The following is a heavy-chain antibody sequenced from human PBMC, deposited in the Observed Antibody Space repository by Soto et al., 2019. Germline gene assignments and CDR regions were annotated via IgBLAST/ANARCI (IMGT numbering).Heavy chain of an antibody. CDR1: GYTFTGYY. D-gene: IGHD5-12*01. CDR2: INPNSGGT. Sequence: ASVEVSCKASGYTFTGYYMHWLRQAPGQGLEWMGWINPNSGGTTYAQKFQGRVTMTRDTSISTAYMELSRLRSDDTAVYYCAGAGYSGYDFDCWGQGTLVTVSS. J-gene: IGHJ4*02. V-gene: IGHV1-2*02. CDR3: AGAGYSGYDFDC.